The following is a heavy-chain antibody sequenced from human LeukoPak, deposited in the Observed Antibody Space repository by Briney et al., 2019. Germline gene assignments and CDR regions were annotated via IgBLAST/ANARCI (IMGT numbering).Heavy chain of an antibody. V-gene: IGHV1-69*04. Sequence: SVKVSCKASGGTFSSYAISWVRQAPGQGLEWMGRIIPILGIANYAQKFQGRVTITADKSTSTAYMELSSLRSEDTAVYYCARDLRAALSYGSGGGNWFGPWGQGTLVTVSS. CDR1: GGTFSSYA. J-gene: IGHJ5*02. D-gene: IGHD3-10*01. CDR3: ARDLRAALSYGSGGGNWFGP. CDR2: IIPILGIA.